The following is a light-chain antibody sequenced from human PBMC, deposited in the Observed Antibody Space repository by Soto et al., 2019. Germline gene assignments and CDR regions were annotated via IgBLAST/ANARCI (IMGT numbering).Light chain of an antibody. CDR1: QSISTL. J-gene: IGKJ3*01. V-gene: IGKV1-39*01. CDR3: QQSFSAPIFT. Sequence: DIQMTQSPSSLSASVGDRVTITCRASQSISTLLNWYQHKPGKAPTLLIYAASSLQSGVPSRFSGSGSGTDFTLTISNLQPEDVATYYCQQSFSAPIFTFGPGTKVDIK. CDR2: AAS.